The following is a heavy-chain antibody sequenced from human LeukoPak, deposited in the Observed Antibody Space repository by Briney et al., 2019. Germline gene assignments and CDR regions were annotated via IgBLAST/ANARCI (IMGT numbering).Heavy chain of an antibody. CDR3: ARPYSSSWFFDY. V-gene: IGHV3-33*01. J-gene: IGHJ4*02. Sequence: PGGSLRLSCAASGFTFSSYGMHWVRQAPGKGLEWVALIRYDGSNKYYADSVKGRFTISRDNSQNTLYLQMNSLRAEDTAVYYCARPYSSSWFFDYWGQGTLVTVSS. CDR1: GFTFSSYG. CDR2: IRYDGSNK. D-gene: IGHD6-13*01.